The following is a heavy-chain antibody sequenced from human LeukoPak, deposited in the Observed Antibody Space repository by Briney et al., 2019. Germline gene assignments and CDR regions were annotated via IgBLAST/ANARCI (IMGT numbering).Heavy chain of an antibody. CDR3: ARDRGSHSSWYNDYYYYYMDV. Sequence: GGSLRLSCAASGFTFSSYGIRWVRQAPGKGLEWVAFIRYDGSNKYHADSVKGRFTISRDNAKNSLYLQMNSLRAEDTAVYYCARDRGSHSSWYNDYYYYYMDVWGKGTTVTVSS. CDR2: IRYDGSNK. CDR1: GFTFSSYG. D-gene: IGHD6-13*01. J-gene: IGHJ6*03. V-gene: IGHV3-30*02.